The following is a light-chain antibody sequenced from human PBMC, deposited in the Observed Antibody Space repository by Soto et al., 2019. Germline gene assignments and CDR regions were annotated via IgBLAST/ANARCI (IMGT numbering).Light chain of an antibody. V-gene: IGKV3-20*01. CDR3: QQYGTSPPWT. Sequence: EIVLTQSPGPLSLSPGERATLSCRASQSVTSKYLAWYQQKPCQAPRLLIYAASCMSPGIPDRFSASGSGTDFTLTISRLEPEDFAVYFCQQYGTSPPWTFGQGAKVDIK. CDR2: AAS. CDR1: QSVTSKY. J-gene: IGKJ1*01.